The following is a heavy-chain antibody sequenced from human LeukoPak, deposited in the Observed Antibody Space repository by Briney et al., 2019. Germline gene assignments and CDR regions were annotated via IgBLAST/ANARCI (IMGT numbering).Heavy chain of an antibody. CDR2: IYNSGNN. J-gene: IGHJ4*02. CDR1: GGSISSDY. Sequence: ASETLSLTCTVSGGSISSDYWQWIRQPPGKGLEWVGYIYNSGNNHYNSSLRSRVTISIDTSKNQFSLKLASVTAADTAVYYCATRGYWGQGTLVAVSS. CDR3: ATRGY. D-gene: IGHD3-10*01. V-gene: IGHV4-59*08.